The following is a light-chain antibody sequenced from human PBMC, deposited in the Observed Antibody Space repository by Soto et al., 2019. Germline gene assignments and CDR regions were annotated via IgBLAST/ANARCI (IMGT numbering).Light chain of an antibody. CDR1: QSVSSN. V-gene: IGKV3-15*01. Sequence: EIVMTQSPATLSVSPGERATLSCRASQSVSSNLAWYQQKPGQAPRLLIYGASTRATGIPARFSGSGSGTEFTLTISSLQCEDFAVYYCQLYNNWLSIPFGHGTRLEIK. CDR3: QLYNNWLSIP. CDR2: GAS. J-gene: IGKJ5*01.